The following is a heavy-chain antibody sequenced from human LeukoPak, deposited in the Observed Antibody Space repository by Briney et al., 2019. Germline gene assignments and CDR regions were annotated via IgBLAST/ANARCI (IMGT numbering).Heavy chain of an antibody. Sequence: PGGSLRLSCAASGFTFSSHGMNWVRQAPGKGLEWVADIQDDGTKRYYVDSVKGRFTISRDNAENSLYLQMHSLRVEDTAVYYCARDIGDPVRFDYWGQGTLVTVSS. J-gene: IGHJ4*02. V-gene: IGHV3-7*01. CDR1: GFTFSSHG. CDR2: IQDDGTKR. CDR3: ARDIGDPVRFDY. D-gene: IGHD2-21*02.